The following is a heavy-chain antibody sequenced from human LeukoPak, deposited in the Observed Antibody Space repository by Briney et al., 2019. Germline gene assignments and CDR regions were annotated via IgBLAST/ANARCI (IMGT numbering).Heavy chain of an antibody. Sequence: QPGGSLRLSCVASGFTFNTYWMSWVRQAPGKGLEWVANIKQDGSDKYYVDSVEGRFTISRDNAKNSLYLQMNSLRADDMAVYYCARGTTTVTPKHFDYRGQGTLVTVSS. CDR3: ARGTTTVTPKHFDY. CDR2: IKQDGSDK. J-gene: IGHJ4*02. D-gene: IGHD4-17*01. CDR1: GFTFNTYW. V-gene: IGHV3-7*01.